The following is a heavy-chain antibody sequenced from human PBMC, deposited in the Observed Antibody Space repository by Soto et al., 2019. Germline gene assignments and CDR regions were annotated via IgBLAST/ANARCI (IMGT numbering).Heavy chain of an antibody. V-gene: IGHV4-39*01. CDR2: IYYSGST. CDR1: GGSISSSSYY. Sequence: SETLSLTCTVSGGSISSSSYYWGWIRQPPGKGLEWIGSIYYSGSTYYNPCLKSRVTISVGTSKNQFSLMLSSVTAAETAVYYCARTGIYCSSTSCHAGNAFDIWGQGTMVTVSS. J-gene: IGHJ3*02. CDR3: ARTGIYCSSTSCHAGNAFDI. D-gene: IGHD2-2*01.